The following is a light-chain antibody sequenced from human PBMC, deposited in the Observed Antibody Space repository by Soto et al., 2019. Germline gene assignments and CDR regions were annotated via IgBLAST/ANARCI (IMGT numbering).Light chain of an antibody. Sequence: AIQMTQSPSSLSASVGDRVTITCRAGQDIGSDLGWYPQKPGKAPKLLISAASSLQSGVPSRFIGSGSGTEFALTISSLEPEDFAMYYGLQDYSYAYICGQGTKVELK. CDR2: AAS. V-gene: IGKV1-6*01. CDR3: LQDYSYAYI. CDR1: QDIGSD. J-gene: IGKJ2*01.